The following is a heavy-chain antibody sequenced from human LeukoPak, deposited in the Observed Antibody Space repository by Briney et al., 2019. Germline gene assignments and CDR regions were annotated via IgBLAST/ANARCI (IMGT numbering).Heavy chain of an antibody. CDR1: GGSISSYY. CDR2: IYYSGST. D-gene: IGHD4-11*01. V-gene: IGHV4-59*01. Sequence: SETPSLTCTVSGGSISSYYWSWIRQPPGKGLEWIGYIYYSGSTNYNPSLKSRVTISVDTSKNQFSLKLSSVTAADTAVYYCARVQYSNYAGYYYYYMDVWGKGTTVTVSS. J-gene: IGHJ6*03. CDR3: ARVQYSNYAGYYYYYMDV.